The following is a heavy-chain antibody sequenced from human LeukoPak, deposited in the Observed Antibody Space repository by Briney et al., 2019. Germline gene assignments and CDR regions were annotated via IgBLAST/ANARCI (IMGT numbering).Heavy chain of an antibody. CDR3: AMTFSGYDFWSGYSTENKWFDP. J-gene: IGHJ5*02. D-gene: IGHD3-3*01. V-gene: IGHV4-30-4*08. CDR1: GGSISSGDYY. CDR2: IYYSGST. Sequence: SQTLSLTCTVSGGSISSGDYYWSWIRQPPGKGLEWIGYIYYSGSTYYNPSLKSRVTISVDTSKNQFSLKLSSVTAADTAVYYCAMTFSGYDFWSGYSTENKWFDPWGQGTLVTVSS.